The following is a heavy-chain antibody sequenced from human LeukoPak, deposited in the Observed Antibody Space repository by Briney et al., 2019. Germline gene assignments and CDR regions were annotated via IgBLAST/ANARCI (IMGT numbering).Heavy chain of an antibody. CDR3: ARAGGRTDYMDV. V-gene: IGHV3-53*01. CDR1: GVTLSSNY. CDR2: IYSGGST. Sequence: TGGSLRLSCAPSGVTLSSNYTSWVRHAPQKGLEWGSVIYSGGSTYYADSVKGRFTISRDNSKNTLYLQMNSLRAEDTAVYYCARAGGRTDYMDVWGKGTTVTVSS. J-gene: IGHJ6*03. D-gene: IGHD1-26*01.